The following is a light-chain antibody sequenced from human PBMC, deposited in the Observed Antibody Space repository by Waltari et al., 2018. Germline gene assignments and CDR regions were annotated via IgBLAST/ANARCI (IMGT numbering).Light chain of an antibody. CDR2: SFY. V-gene: IGLV1-44*01. CDR1: GSNTGTHT. Sequence: QSALTQPPSASGTPGPRGTLSFSGSGSNTGTHTVHCYQQLPGTAPRVLVSSFYQRPSGVPDRFSGSKSGTSASLAISGLRSEDEADYFCASWDDSVNGWVFGGGTRLTV. CDR3: ASWDDSVNGWV. J-gene: IGLJ2*01.